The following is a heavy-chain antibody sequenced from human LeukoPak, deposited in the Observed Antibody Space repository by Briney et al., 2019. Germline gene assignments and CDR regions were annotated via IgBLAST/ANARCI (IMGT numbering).Heavy chain of an antibody. J-gene: IGHJ4*02. CDR3: ARGLPGGQLSRYDY. CDR1: GYSISSGYY. CDR2: IYQSGKT. Sequence: PSETLSLTCSVSGYSISSGYYWGWIRQPPGKGLEWMGIIYQSGKTYCNPSLESRVTISVDTSKNQFSLKMNSMTAADTAMYYCARGLPGGQLSRYDYWGQGTLVTVSS. V-gene: IGHV4-38-2*02. D-gene: IGHD6-13*01.